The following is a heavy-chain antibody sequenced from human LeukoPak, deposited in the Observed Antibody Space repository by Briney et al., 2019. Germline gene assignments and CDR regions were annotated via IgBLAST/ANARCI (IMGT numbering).Heavy chain of an antibody. D-gene: IGHD1-26*01. V-gene: IGHV4-39*07. J-gene: IGHJ4*02. CDR1: GGSISSSSYY. CDR3: ARDPSGTIDY. CDR2: IYYSGST. Sequence: SETLSLTCTVSGGSISSSSYYWGWIRQPPGKGLEWIGSIYYSGSTYYNPSLKSRVTISVDTSKNQFSLKLSSVTAADTAVYYCARDPSGTIDYWGQGTLVTVSS.